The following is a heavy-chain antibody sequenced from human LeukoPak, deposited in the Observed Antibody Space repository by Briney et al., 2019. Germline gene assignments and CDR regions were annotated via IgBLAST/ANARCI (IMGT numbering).Heavy chain of an antibody. V-gene: IGHV3-74*01. CDR1: GFTFRSYW. D-gene: IGHD3-16*01. CDR2: MLSDGSTR. Sequence: GGSLRLSCEASGFTFRSYWMHWVRQAPGRGLVWVSSMLSDGSTRSYADSVKGRFTISRDNTKNTLYLQMSSLIAADTAVYYCTRGASYGDFWG. J-gene: IGHJ3*01. CDR3: TRGASYGDF.